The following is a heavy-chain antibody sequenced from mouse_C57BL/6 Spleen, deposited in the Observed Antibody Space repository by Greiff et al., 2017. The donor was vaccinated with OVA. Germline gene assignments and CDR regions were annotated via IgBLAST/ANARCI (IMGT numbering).Heavy chain of an antibody. CDR2: IYPGDGDT. CDR3: ARSFSYGSNYAMDY. Sequence: VQLQQSGPELVKPGASVKISCKASGYAFSSSWLNWVKQRPGKGLEWIGRIYPGDGDTNYNGKFKGKATLTADKSSSTAYMQLSSLTSEDSAVYVCARSFSYGSNYAMDYWGQGTSVTVSS. J-gene: IGHJ4*01. CDR1: GYAFSSSW. V-gene: IGHV1-82*01. D-gene: IGHD1-1*01.